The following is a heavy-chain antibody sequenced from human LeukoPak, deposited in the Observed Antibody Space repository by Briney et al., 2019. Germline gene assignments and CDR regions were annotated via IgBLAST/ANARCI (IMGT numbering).Heavy chain of an antibody. CDR2: IYTSGST. Sequence: SETLSLTCTVSGGSISSYCWSWIRQPAGKGLEWIGRIYTSGSTNYNPSLKSRVTMSVDTSKNQFSLKLSSVTAADTAVYYCARDSGYSSSWYDNWFDPWGQGTLVTVSS. J-gene: IGHJ5*02. V-gene: IGHV4-4*07. D-gene: IGHD6-13*01. CDR1: GGSISSYC. CDR3: ARDSGYSSSWYDNWFDP.